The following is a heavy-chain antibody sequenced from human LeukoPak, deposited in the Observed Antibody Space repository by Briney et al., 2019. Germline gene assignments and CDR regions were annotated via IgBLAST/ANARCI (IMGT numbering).Heavy chain of an antibody. CDR1: GGSISSGSYY. CDR3: ARGGWDAFDI. V-gene: IGHV4-61*02. CDR2: IYTSGST. D-gene: IGHD3-10*01. J-gene: IGHJ3*02. Sequence: PSETLSLTCTVSGGSISSGSYYWSWIRQPAGKGLEWIGRIYTSGSTNYNPSLKSRVTISVDTSKNQFSLKLSSVTAADTAVYYCARGGWDAFDIWGQGTMVTVSS.